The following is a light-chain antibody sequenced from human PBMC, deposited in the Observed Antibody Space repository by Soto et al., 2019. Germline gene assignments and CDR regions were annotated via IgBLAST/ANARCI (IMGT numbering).Light chain of an antibody. Sequence: QSVLTQPPSASGAPGQSVTXSCTGTSSDVGGDNDVSWYQQHPGKAPKLMIYEVSKRPSGVPDRFSGSKSGNSASLTVSGLQAEDEADYFCSSYAGSNNLGVFGTGTKVTVL. CDR2: EVS. V-gene: IGLV2-8*01. J-gene: IGLJ1*01. CDR1: SSDVGGDND. CDR3: SSYAGSNNLGV.